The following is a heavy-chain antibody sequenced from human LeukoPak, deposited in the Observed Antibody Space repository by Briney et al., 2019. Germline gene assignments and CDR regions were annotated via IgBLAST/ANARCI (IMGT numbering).Heavy chain of an antibody. Sequence: GGSLRLSCAASGFTFSNSAMSWVRQAPGRGPEWVSAVSSSGAYTYYADSVQGRFTISRDNAKNTLYLQMNSLRAEDTAVYYCARGVWRDYYAFDIWGQGTMVTVSS. V-gene: IGHV3-23*01. CDR1: GFTFSNSA. CDR3: ARGVWRDYYAFDI. CDR2: VSSSGAYT. J-gene: IGHJ3*02. D-gene: IGHD3-3*01.